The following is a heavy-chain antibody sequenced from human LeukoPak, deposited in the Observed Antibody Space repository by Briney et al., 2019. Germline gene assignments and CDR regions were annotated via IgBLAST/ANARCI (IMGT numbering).Heavy chain of an antibody. V-gene: IGHV3-30*18. J-gene: IGHJ5*02. CDR2: ISYDGSNK. D-gene: IGHD3-22*01. CDR3: AKEASGGYPNWFDP. Sequence: GGSLRLSCAASGFTFSSYGMHWVRQAPGKGLEWVAVISYDGSNKYYADSVKGRFTISRDNSKNTLYLQMNSLRAEDTAVYYCAKEASGGYPNWFDPWGQGTLVTVSS. CDR1: GFTFSSYG.